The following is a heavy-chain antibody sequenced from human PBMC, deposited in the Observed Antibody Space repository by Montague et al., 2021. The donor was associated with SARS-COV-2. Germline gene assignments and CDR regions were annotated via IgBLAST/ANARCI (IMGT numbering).Heavy chain of an antibody. CDR1: GFTFSNYE. Sequence: SLRLSCAASGFTFSNYEMNWVRQAPGKGLEWVLYISSGGSTIYYADSVKGRFTISRDNAQNSLYLQMNSLRAEDTGVYYCARDRGYGDFYYYGMDVWGQGTTVTVSS. J-gene: IGHJ6*02. CDR2: ISSGGSTI. V-gene: IGHV3-48*03. D-gene: IGHD3-10*01. CDR3: ARDRGYGDFYYYGMDV.